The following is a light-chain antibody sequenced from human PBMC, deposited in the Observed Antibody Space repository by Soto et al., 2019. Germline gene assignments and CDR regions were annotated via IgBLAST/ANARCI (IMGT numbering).Light chain of an antibody. CDR2: EVN. CDR1: SSDVGAYNR. V-gene: IGLV2-18*02. J-gene: IGLJ1*01. Sequence: QSALTQPPSVSGSPGQSVTISCTGTSSDVGAYNRVSWYQQPPGTAPKLMIYEVNNRPAGVPDRFSGSKSGNTASLTISGLQAEDEAVYYCSSYTSISTLYVFGTGTKLTVL. CDR3: SSYTSISTLYV.